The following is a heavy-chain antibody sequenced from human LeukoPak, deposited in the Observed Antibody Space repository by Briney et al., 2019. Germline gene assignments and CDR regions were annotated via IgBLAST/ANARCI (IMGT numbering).Heavy chain of an antibody. V-gene: IGHV1-8*01. CDR2: MSPNSGDT. D-gene: IGHD1-26*01. J-gene: IGHJ4*02. Sequence: GASVKVSCKASGYTFTSYDFNWVRQATGQRPEWMGWMSPNSGDTGYAQKLQGRVTMTTDTSTSTAYMELRSLTSDDTAVYYCARDLSASLPDYWGQGTLVTVSS. CDR1: GYTFTSYD. CDR3: ARDLSASLPDY.